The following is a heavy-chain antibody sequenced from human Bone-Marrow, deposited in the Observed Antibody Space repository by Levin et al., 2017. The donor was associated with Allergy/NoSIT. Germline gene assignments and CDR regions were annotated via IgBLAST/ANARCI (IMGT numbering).Heavy chain of an antibody. Sequence: NSSETLSLTCALSGDSVSSLGSAWIWIRQSPSRGLEWLGRTYYRSKWYTDYAVNMRSRLNIQTDTSKNHISLHLSSVTPEDTAVYFCARGSPLAVMDVWGQGTTVTVSS. V-gene: IGHV6-1*01. CDR1: GDSVSSLGSA. J-gene: IGHJ6*02. CDR3: ARGSPLAVMDV. CDR2: TYYRSKWYT.